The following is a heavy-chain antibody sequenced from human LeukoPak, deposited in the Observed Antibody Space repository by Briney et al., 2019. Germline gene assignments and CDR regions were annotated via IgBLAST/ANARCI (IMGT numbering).Heavy chain of an antibody. J-gene: IGHJ4*02. CDR2: MNPNSGNT. D-gene: IGHD3-9*01. CDR1: GYTFTSYD. CDR3: ARRSALLRYFDWLFTFDY. V-gene: IGHV1-8*01. Sequence: ASVKVSCKASGYTFTSYDINWVRQATGQGLEWMGWMNPNSGNTGYAQKFQGRVTMTRNTSISTAYMELSSLRSEDTAVYYCARRSALLRYFDWLFTFDYWGQGTLVTVSS.